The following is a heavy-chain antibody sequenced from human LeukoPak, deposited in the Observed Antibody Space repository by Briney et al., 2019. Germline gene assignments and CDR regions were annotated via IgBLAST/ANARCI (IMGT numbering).Heavy chain of an antibody. D-gene: IGHD4-11*01. V-gene: IGHV3-48*02. CDR1: GFTFSRYI. J-gene: IGHJ4*02. Sequence: GGSLRLSCAASGFTFSRYIMNWVRQAPGKGLEWVSYISSSSSTIYYADSVKGRFTISRDNAKNSLYLQMNSLRDEDTAAYYCARGSSTVTTKFDYWGQGTLVTVSS. CDR2: ISSSSSTI. CDR3: ARGSSTVTTKFDY.